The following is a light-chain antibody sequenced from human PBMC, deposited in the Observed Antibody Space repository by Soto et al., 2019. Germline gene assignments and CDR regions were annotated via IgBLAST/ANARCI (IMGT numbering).Light chain of an antibody. V-gene: IGLV1-51*01. CDR3: GTWDDSLSAVV. J-gene: IGLJ2*01. CDR2: DNS. Sequence: QSVLTQPPSVSAAPGQKVTISCCGSSSNIGVKSVSWYQQLPRTAPKLLIYDNSERPSGIPDRFSASKSGTSATLGITGLQTGDEADYYCGTWDDSLSAVVFGGGTKLTVL. CDR1: SSNIGVKS.